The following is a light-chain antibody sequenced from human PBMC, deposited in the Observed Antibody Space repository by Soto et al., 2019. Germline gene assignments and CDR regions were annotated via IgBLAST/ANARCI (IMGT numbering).Light chain of an antibody. Sequence: DIQMIQSPSSLSASVGDRVTITCQASQEISNYLNWYQQKPGKAPKLLIYDASIMERVVPSRYSGHRSGTDFSLTISSLQPEDVSTEYRQEYDHLRRTFVRGTKVKIK. CDR2: DAS. J-gene: IGKJ1*01. CDR3: QEYDHLRRT. CDR1: QEISNY. V-gene: IGKV1-33*01.